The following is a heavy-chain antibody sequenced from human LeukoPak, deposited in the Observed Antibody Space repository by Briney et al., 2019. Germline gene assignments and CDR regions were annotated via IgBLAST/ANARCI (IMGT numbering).Heavy chain of an antibody. V-gene: IGHV3-21*01. Sequence: PGGSLRLSCAASGFTFSSYSMNWVRQAPGKGLEWVSSISSSSSYIYYADSVKGRFTISRDNAENSLYLQMNSLRAEDTAVYYCARDGGGYSYGYYYFDYWGQGTLVTVSS. CDR2: ISSSSSYI. J-gene: IGHJ4*02. CDR1: GFTFSSYS. D-gene: IGHD5-18*01. CDR3: ARDGGGYSYGYYYFDY.